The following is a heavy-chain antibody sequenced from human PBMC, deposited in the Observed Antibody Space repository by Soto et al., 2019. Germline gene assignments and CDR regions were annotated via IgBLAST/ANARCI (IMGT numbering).Heavy chain of an antibody. CDR2: IKQDGSEK. Sequence: PGGSLRLSCAASGFTFSSYWRSWVRQAPGKGLEWVANIKQDGSEKYYVDSVKGRFTISRDNAKNSLYLQMNSLRAEDTAVYYCANALLPYYYYGMDVWGQGTTVTVSS. D-gene: IGHD2-15*01. J-gene: IGHJ6*02. CDR1: GFTFSSYW. V-gene: IGHV3-7*01. CDR3: ANALLPYYYYGMDV.